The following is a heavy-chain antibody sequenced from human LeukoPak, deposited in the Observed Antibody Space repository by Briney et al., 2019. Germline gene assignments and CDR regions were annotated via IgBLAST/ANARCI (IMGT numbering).Heavy chain of an antibody. J-gene: IGHJ4*02. D-gene: IGHD6-13*01. CDR2: LSGSGLTT. Sequence: PGGSLRLSWEASRFTFPSYAMSWVRQAPGKGLAWVSALSGSGLTTFYADSVKGRFTISRDNSKDTLFLQMSSLRAEDTAVYYCAKGRKDSSWFAVDYWGQGTLVTVSS. CDR3: AKGRKDSSWFAVDY. CDR1: RFTFPSYA. V-gene: IGHV3-23*01.